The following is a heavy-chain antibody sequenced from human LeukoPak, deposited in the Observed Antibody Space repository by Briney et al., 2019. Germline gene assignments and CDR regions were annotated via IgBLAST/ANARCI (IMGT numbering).Heavy chain of an antibody. CDR1: GDSINRYY. J-gene: IGHJ4*02. CDR3: ARSAFLVTAPGLYYFDY. V-gene: IGHV4-59*12. CDR2: INYSGGT. Sequence: SETLSLTCIVSGDSINRYYWSWIWQPPGKGLEWIGHINYSGGTKYNPSLKSRVTISVDTPKNQFSLKLSSVTAADTAVYYCARSAFLVTAPGLYYFDYWGQGPQCAVSS. D-gene: IGHD6-13*01.